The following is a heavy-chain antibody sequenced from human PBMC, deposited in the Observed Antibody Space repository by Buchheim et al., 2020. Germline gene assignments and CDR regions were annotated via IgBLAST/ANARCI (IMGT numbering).Heavy chain of an antibody. CDR2: IWYDGSNK. D-gene: IGHD3-22*01. J-gene: IGHJ4*02. Sequence: QVQLVESGGGVVQPGRSLRLSCAASGFTFSSYGMHWVRQAPGKGLEWVAVIWYDGSNKYYADSVQGRFTISRDNSKNTLYLQRNSLRAEDTAVYYCARGVYDSSGFDYWGQGTL. CDR1: GFTFSSYG. CDR3: ARGVYDSSGFDY. V-gene: IGHV3-33*01.